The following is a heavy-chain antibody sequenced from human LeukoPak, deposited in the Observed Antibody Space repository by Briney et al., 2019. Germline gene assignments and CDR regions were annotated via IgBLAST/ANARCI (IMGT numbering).Heavy chain of an antibody. CDR3: ARDGLGYCSSTSCADVGWFDP. J-gene: IGHJ5*02. CDR2: IFYSGDT. CDR1: GGSFSNYY. D-gene: IGHD2-2*01. Sequence: MASETLSLTCTVSGGSFSNYYWTWIRQPPGRGLEWIGYIFYSGDTNYNPSLKSRVTMSLDTSKNQFSLRLNSVTAADTAVYYCARDGLGYCSSTSCADVGWFDPWGQGTLVTVSS. V-gene: IGHV4-59*01.